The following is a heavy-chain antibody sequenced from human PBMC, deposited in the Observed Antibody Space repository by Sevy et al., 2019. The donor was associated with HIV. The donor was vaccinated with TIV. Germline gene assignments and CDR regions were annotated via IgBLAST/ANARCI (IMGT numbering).Heavy chain of an antibody. D-gene: IGHD3-22*01. CDR2: ISFSSSYI. CDR1: GFTFDTYT. V-gene: IGHV3-21*01. J-gene: IGHJ3*02. CDR3: AREVSSPGYYDIAGYGDEAFDI. Sequence: GGSLRLSCAASGFTFDTYTMNWVRQAPGKGLEWVSSISFSSSYIYYADSVKGRLTISRDNAKSSLYLQMNSLRADDTAVYYCAREVSSPGYYDIAGYGDEAFDIWGQGTMVTVSS.